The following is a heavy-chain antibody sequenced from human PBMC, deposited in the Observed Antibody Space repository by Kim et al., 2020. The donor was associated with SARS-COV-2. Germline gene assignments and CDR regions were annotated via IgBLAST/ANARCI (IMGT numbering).Heavy chain of an antibody. V-gene: IGHV4-59*01. Sequence: NPYLNSRVTIAVDTSKNQFSLGLSSVTAADTAVYYCARVDYGDYEEAFDIWGQGTMVTVSS. D-gene: IGHD4-17*01. CDR3: ARVDYGDYEEAFDI. J-gene: IGHJ3*02.